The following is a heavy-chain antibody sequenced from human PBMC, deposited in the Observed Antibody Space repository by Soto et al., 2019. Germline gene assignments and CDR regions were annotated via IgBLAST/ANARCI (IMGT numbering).Heavy chain of an antibody. V-gene: IGHV4-4*02. CDR1: GGSMTNSNW. CDR2: AHHSGRT. J-gene: IGHJ4*02. D-gene: IGHD1-26*01. CDR3: ARSEATGLDY. Sequence: SETLSRTCTVSGGSMTNSNWWNWVRQSPGKGLEWIGEAHHSGRTNYNPSLKSRVTISVDKSKNHFSLKLSSVTAADTAVYYCARSEATGLDYWGQGTLVTVS.